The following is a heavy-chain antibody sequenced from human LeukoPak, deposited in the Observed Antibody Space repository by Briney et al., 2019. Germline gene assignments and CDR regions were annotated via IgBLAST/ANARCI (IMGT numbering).Heavy chain of an antibody. CDR3: ARGHPGAIGSSWNNDAFDI. V-gene: IGHV4-34*01. J-gene: IGHJ3*02. D-gene: IGHD6-13*01. Sequence: SETLSLTCAVYGGSSSGYYWSWIRQPPGKGLEWIGEINHSGSTNYNPSLKSRVTISVDTSKNQFSLKLSSVTAADTAVYYCARGHPGAIGSSWNNDAFDIWGQGTMVTVSS. CDR1: GGSSSGYY. CDR2: INHSGST.